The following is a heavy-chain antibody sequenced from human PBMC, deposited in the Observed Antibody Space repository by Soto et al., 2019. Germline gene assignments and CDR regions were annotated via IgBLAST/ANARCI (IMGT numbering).Heavy chain of an antibody. CDR3: AKDRFSSPLVPSDY. V-gene: IGHV3-23*01. D-gene: IGHD6-13*01. Sequence: GGSLRLSCXASGFTFSNYAMSWVRQAQGKGLEWVSVISGSGDHTFYADSVKGRFTISRDNSKSTLYLQMNSLRVEDTAVYFCAKDRFSSPLVPSDYWGQGTLVTVSS. J-gene: IGHJ4*02. CDR2: ISGSGDHT. CDR1: GFTFSNYA.